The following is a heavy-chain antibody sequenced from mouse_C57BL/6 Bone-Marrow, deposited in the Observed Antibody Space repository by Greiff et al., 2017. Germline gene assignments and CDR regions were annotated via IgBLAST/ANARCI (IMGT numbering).Heavy chain of an antibody. J-gene: IGHJ3*01. V-gene: IGHV3-1*01. CDR3: ARDRGYGSSSWFAY. CDR1: GYSITSGYD. CDR2: ISYSGST. D-gene: IGHD1-1*01. Sequence: EVKLMESGPGMVKPSQSLSLTCTVTGYSITSGYDWHWIRHFPGNKLEWMGYISYSGSTNYNPSLKSRISITHDTSKNHFFLKLNSVTTEDTATYYCARDRGYGSSSWFAYWGQGTLVTVSA.